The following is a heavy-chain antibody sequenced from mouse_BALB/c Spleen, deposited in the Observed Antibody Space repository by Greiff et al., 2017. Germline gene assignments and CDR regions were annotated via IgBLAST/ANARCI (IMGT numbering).Heavy chain of an antibody. J-gene: IGHJ4*01. Sequence: EVKVVESGGGLVKPGGSLKLSCAASGFAFSSYDMSWVRQTPEKRLEWVAYISSGGGSTYYPDTVKGRFTISRDNAKNTLYLQMSSLKSEDTAMYYCARMEDYYAMDYWGQGTSVTVSS. CDR2: ISSGGGST. CDR3: ARMEDYYAMDY. V-gene: IGHV5-12-1*01. CDR1: GFAFSSYD.